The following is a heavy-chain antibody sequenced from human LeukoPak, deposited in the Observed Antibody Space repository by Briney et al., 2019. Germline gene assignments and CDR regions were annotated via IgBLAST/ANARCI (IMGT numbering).Heavy chain of an antibody. V-gene: IGHV1-69*05. Sequence: SVKVSCKASGGTFSSYAISWVRQAPGQGLEWMGGIIPIFGTANYAQKFQGRVTITTDESTSTAYMELSSLRSEDTAVYYCARGSGYCSGGSCYSPPFDYWGQGTLDTVSS. CDR2: IIPIFGTA. J-gene: IGHJ4*02. D-gene: IGHD2-15*01. CDR1: GGTFSSYA. CDR3: ARGSGYCSGGSCYSPPFDY.